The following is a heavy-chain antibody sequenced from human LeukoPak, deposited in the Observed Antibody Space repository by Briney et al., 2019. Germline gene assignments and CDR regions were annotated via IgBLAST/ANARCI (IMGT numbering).Heavy chain of an antibody. Sequence: SETLSLTCTVSGGSISSYYWSWIRQPPGKGLEWIGYIYYSGSTNYNPSLKSRVTISVDTSKNQFSLKLSSVTAADTAVYYCAGVTLYYYYGMDVWGQGTTVTVSS. D-gene: IGHD3-16*01. CDR2: IYYSGST. J-gene: IGHJ6*02. V-gene: IGHV4-59*01. CDR1: GGSISSYY. CDR3: AGVTLYYYYGMDV.